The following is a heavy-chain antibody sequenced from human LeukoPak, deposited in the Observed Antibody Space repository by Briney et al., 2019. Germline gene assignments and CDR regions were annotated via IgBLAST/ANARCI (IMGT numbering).Heavy chain of an antibody. V-gene: IGHV3-48*04. J-gene: IGHJ4*02. Sequence: GGSLRLSCAASGFTFSSYSMNWVRQAPGKGLEWVSYISSSSTIYYADSVKGRFTISRDNAKNSLYLQMNSLRAEDTAVYYCARLTYYYDSSGYPSAEWGQGTLVTVSS. D-gene: IGHD3-22*01. CDR1: GFTFSSYS. CDR2: ISSSSTI. CDR3: ARLTYYYDSSGYPSAE.